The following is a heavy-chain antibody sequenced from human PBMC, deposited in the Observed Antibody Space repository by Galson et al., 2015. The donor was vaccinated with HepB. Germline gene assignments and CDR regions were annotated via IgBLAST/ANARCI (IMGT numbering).Heavy chain of an antibody. J-gene: IGHJ4*02. D-gene: IGHD1/OR15-1a*01. Sequence: SLRLSCAASGFNFRDHAMAWVRQAPGKGLEWVSGIHWNGDSTGYASFLEGRFIISRDNAKNSLYLQINSLRVDDTALYYCVAKTGTFFDYWGQGALVTVSS. CDR1: GFNFRDHA. V-gene: IGHV3-20*04. CDR3: VAKTGTFFDY. CDR2: IHWNGDST.